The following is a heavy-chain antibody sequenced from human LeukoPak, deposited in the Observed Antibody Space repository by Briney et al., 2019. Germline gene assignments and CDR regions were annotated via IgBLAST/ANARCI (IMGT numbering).Heavy chain of an antibody. V-gene: IGHV1-18*01. Sequence: GASVKVSCKASGYTFTSYGIRWVRQAPGQGLERMGWISAYNGNTNYAQKLQGRVTMTTDTSTSTAYMELRSLRSDDTAVYYCARDRTHGLHSSGYYFGYWGQGTLVTVSS. J-gene: IGHJ4*02. CDR3: ARDRTHGLHSSGYYFGY. CDR2: ISAYNGNT. D-gene: IGHD3-22*01. CDR1: GYTFTSYG.